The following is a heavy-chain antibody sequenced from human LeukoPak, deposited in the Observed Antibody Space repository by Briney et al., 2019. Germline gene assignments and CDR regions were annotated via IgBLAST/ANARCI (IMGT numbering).Heavy chain of an antibody. D-gene: IGHD3-22*01. V-gene: IGHV3-23*01. CDR1: GFTFSSYA. CDR2: ISGGGGGT. J-gene: IGHJ4*02. CDR3: AKDARAYYCDSSGYYYDFDY. Sequence: PGGSLRLSCAASGFTFSSYAMSWVRQAPGKGLEWVSAISGGGGGTYYADSVKGRFTISRDNSKNTLYLQMNSLRAEDTAVYYCAKDARAYYCDSSGYYYDFDYWGQGTLVTVSS.